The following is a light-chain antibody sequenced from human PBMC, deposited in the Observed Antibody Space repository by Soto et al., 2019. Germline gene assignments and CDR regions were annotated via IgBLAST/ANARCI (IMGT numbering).Light chain of an antibody. CDR1: HYVNTN. J-gene: IGKJ5*01. CDR3: LQYHNWPPIT. V-gene: IGKV3-15*01. Sequence: ETVMTQSPATVSVSPGERATVSCRASHYVNTNLAWYQQKGGQTPRLLIYGASTRASGIPARFSGSGSGTDFTLTINSLQSEDFAVYYCLQYHNWPPITFGQGTRLEIK. CDR2: GAS.